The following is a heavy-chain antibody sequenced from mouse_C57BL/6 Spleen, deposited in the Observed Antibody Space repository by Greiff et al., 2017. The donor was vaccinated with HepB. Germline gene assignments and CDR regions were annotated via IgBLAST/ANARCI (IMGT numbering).Heavy chain of an antibody. J-gene: IGHJ2*01. D-gene: IGHD2-4*01. CDR2: INPGSGGT. V-gene: IGHV1-54*01. CDR1: GYAFTNYL. CDR3: ARGYDYDAGYYFDY. Sequence: VQLQQSGAELVRPGTSVKVSCKASGYAFTNYLIEWVKQRPGQGLEWIGVINPGSGGTNYNEKFKGKATLTADKSSSTAYMQLSSLTSEDSAVYFCARGYDYDAGYYFDYWGQVTTLTVSS.